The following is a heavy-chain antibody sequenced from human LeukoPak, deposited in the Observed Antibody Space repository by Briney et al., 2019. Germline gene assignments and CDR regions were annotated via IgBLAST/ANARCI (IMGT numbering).Heavy chain of an antibody. CDR1: GFTFSNYA. Sequence: GGSLRLSCAASGFTFSNYAMHWVRQAPGKGLEWVAVISYDGSNKYYADSVKGRFTISRDNSKNTLYLQMNSLRAEDTAVYYCARDHAYYDILTGYYTAWFDPWGQGTLVTVSS. CDR2: ISYDGSNK. V-gene: IGHV3-30-3*01. CDR3: ARDHAYYDILTGYYTAWFDP. D-gene: IGHD3-9*01. J-gene: IGHJ5*02.